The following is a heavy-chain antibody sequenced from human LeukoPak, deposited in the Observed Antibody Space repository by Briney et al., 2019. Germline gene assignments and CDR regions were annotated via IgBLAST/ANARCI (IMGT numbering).Heavy chain of an antibody. V-gene: IGHV1-18*01. D-gene: IGHD3-10*01. Sequence: ASMKVSCKTSGYTFTTFGTTWVRQAPGQGLEWMGWISTYNGKTNYAQKFQGRVTMTTDTSTSTANMELRSLRSDDTAIYYCARTLMVQGLMGWFDPWGQGTLVTVSS. CDR1: GYTFTTFG. J-gene: IGHJ5*02. CDR3: ARTLMVQGLMGWFDP. CDR2: ISTYNGKT.